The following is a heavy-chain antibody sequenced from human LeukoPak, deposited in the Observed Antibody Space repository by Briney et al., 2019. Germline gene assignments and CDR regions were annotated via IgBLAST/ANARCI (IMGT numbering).Heavy chain of an antibody. CDR3: AGTLPGYCSSTSCQGYYYYGMDV. Sequence: PSETLSLTCTVSGGSISSYYWSWIRQPPGKGLEWIGYIYYSGSTNYNPSLKSRVTISVDTSKNQFSLKLSSVTAADTAVYYCAGTLPGYCSSTSCQGYYYYGMDVWGKGTTVTVSS. J-gene: IGHJ6*04. CDR2: IYYSGST. V-gene: IGHV4-59*01. CDR1: GGSISSYY. D-gene: IGHD2-2*01.